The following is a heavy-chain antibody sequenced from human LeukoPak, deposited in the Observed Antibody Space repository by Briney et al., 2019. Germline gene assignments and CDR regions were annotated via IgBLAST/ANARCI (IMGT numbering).Heavy chain of an antibody. V-gene: IGHV1-18*01. Sequence: ASVKVSCKVSGYTLTELSMHWVRQAPGKGLEWMGWISAYNGNTNYAQKLQGRVTMTTDTSTSTAYMELRSLRSDDTAVYYCARDERDSSSWVDYWGQGTLVTVSS. CDR3: ARDERDSSSWVDY. J-gene: IGHJ4*02. D-gene: IGHD6-13*01. CDR1: GYTLTELS. CDR2: ISAYNGNT.